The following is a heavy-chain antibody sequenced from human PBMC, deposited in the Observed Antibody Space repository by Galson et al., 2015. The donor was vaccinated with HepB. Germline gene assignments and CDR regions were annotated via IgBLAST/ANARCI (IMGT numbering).Heavy chain of an antibody. J-gene: IGHJ4*02. CDR3: AREGIAAATNPVDY. CDR1: GGTFSTYA. Sequence: SVKVSCKASGGTFSTYAISWVRQAPGQGLEWMGGITPIFGTANYAQKFQGRVTITADESTSTAYMELSSLRSEDTAVYHCAREGIAAATNPVDYWGQGTQVTVSS. CDR2: ITPIFGTA. V-gene: IGHV1-69*13. D-gene: IGHD6-13*01.